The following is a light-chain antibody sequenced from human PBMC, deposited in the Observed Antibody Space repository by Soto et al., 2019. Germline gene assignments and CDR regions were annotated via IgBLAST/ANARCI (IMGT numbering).Light chain of an antibody. CDR2: DNN. CDR1: SSNIGNNY. J-gene: IGLJ1*01. CDR3: GTWDSSLSAGGYV. V-gene: IGLV1-51*01. Sequence: QSVLTQPPSVSAAPGQKVTISCSGSSSNIGNNYVSWYQQPPGTAPKLLIYDNNKRPSGIPDRFSGSKSGTSATLGITGLQTGDEADYYCGTWDSSLSAGGYVFGTGTKVTVL.